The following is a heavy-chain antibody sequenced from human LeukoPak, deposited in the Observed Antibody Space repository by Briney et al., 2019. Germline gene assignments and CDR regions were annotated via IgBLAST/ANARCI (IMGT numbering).Heavy chain of an antibody. V-gene: IGHV1-2*02. J-gene: IGHJ4*02. CDR3: ARDDNYGIFVNVDY. CDR2: ISTSTGDT. Sequence: ASVKVSCKASGYTFTGYYMHWVRQAPGQGPEWMGWISTSTGDTKYTQKFQGRVTLTTDTSTSTAYMELSSLRSDDTAVYYCARDDNYGIFVNVDYWGQGTLVTVSS. CDR1: GYTFTGYY. D-gene: IGHD4-11*01.